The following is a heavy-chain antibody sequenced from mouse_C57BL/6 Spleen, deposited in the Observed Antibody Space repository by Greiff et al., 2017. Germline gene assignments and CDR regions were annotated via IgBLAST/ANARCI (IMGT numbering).Heavy chain of an antibody. CDR3: VRRDYYGSSPHAMDY. CDR2: IRSKSNNYAT. V-gene: IGHV10-1*01. Sequence: EVQRVESGGGLVQPKGSLKLSCAASGFSFNTYAMNWVRQAPGKGLEWVARIRSKSNNYATYYADSVKDRFTISRDDSESMLYLQMNNLKTEDTAMYYCVRRDYYGSSPHAMDYWGQGTSVTVSS. J-gene: IGHJ4*01. CDR1: GFSFNTYA. D-gene: IGHD1-1*01.